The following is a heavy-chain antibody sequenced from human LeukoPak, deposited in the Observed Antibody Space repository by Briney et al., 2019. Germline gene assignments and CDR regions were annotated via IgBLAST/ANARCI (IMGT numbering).Heavy chain of an antibody. V-gene: IGHV4-59*01. Sequence: SETLSLTCTVSGLSISSYYWSWVRQPPGKGLEGVGYIYYSGSTNYNPSLKSRVTISVATSKNQFSLKLSSVTAADTAVYYCARGITMVPYYFDYWGQGTLVTVSS. CDR3: ARGITMVPYYFDY. J-gene: IGHJ4*02. CDR1: GLSISSYY. D-gene: IGHD3-10*01. CDR2: IYYSGST.